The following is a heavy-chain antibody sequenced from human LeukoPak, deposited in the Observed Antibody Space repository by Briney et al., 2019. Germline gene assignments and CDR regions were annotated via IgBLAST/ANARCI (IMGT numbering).Heavy chain of an antibody. D-gene: IGHD6-19*01. CDR3: ARRGSSGWYWYY. J-gene: IGHJ4*02. CDR1: GGSISSYY. Sequence: SETLSLTCTVSGGSISSYYWSWIRQPPGKGLEWIGYIYYSGSTNYNPSLKSRVTISVDTSKNQFSLKPSSVTAADTAVYYCARRGSSGWYWYYWGQGTLVTVSS. V-gene: IGHV4-59*08. CDR2: IYYSGST.